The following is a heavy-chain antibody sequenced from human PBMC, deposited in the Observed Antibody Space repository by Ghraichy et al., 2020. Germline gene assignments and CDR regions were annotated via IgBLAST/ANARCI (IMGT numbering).Heavy chain of an antibody. V-gene: IGHV5-51*01. CDR1: GYSFSDHW. CDR3: ARQKSAGPYHFGSALNCFDS. CDR2: IYPGDSDT. D-gene: IGHD3-10*01. J-gene: IGHJ5*01. Sequence: GESLNISCQASGYSFSDHWIAWVRQTPGQGLEWMGIIYPGDSDTRYSPSFEGQVTISADKSNSTAYLHWTSLKTSDTAIYFCARQKSAGPYHFGSALNCFDSWGQGTLVTVSS.